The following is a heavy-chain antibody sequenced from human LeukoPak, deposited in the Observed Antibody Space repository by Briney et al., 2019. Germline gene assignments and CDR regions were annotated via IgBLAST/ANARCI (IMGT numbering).Heavy chain of an antibody. J-gene: IGHJ5*02. CDR1: GGSISSSSYY. V-gene: IGHV4-39*07. D-gene: IGHD3-10*01. CDR3: ARWGGGSGSYYNEKINWFDP. CDR2: IYYSGST. Sequence: PSETLSLTCTVSGGSISSSSYYWGWIRQPPGKGLEWIGSIYYSGSTYYNPSLKSRVTISVDTSKNQFSLKLSSVTAADTAVYYCARWGGGSGSYYNEKINWFDPWGQGTLVTVSS.